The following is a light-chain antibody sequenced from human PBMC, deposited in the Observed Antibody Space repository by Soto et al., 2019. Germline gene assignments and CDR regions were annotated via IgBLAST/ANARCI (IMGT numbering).Light chain of an antibody. V-gene: IGKV3-11*01. CDR3: QQHNSYPRT. CDR1: QIISSY. J-gene: IGKJ1*01. Sequence: EIEMTQSPATLSASLGEGGTLSCRASQIISSYLTWYQQKPGQAPKLLIYDASSLATGVPARFSGSGSGTDFTLTISSLQPEDFAIYYCQQHNSYPRTFGQGTKVDIK. CDR2: DAS.